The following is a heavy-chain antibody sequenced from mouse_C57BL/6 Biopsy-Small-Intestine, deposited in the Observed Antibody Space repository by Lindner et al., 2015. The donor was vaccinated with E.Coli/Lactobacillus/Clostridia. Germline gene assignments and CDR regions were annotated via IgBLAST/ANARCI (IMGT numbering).Heavy chain of an antibody. CDR2: VNPNNGDT. CDR3: ARWKGNY. Sequence: VQLQESGPELVKPGASVKISCKASGYTFTDHNMDWVKQSNGKSLEWIGDVNPNNGDTVYNQKFKGKATLTADKSSNTAYMELRSLTSEDTAVYFCARWKGNYWGRGTSVTVSS. J-gene: IGHJ4*01. CDR1: GYTFTDHN. V-gene: IGHV1-18*01.